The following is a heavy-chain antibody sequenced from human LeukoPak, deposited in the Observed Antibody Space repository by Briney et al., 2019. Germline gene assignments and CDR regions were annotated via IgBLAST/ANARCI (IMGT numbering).Heavy chain of an antibody. CDR2: ISYDGSNK. Sequence: GGSLRLSCIASGFTFGVDGMSWFRQAPGKGLEWVAVISYDGSNKYYADSVKGRFTISRDNSKNTLYLQMNSLRAEDTAVYYCAKGHSSGFSAFDIWGQGTMVTVSS. J-gene: IGHJ3*02. D-gene: IGHD3-22*01. CDR3: AKGHSSGFSAFDI. V-gene: IGHV3-30*18. CDR1: GFTFGVDG.